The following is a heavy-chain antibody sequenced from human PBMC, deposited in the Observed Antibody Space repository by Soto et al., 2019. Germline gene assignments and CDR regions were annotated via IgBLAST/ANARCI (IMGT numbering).Heavy chain of an antibody. CDR1: GFTFSSYG. J-gene: IGHJ2*01. V-gene: IGHV3-30*03. D-gene: IGHD1-26*01. CDR3: AREGGAGYFDL. Sequence: PGGSLRLSCVASGFTFSSYGIHWVRQAPGRGLEWVAVISYDGSNRYYADSVKGRFTISRDNFKNTLYLQMNSLRAEDTAVYYCAREGGAGYFDLWGRGTLVTVSS. CDR2: ISYDGSNR.